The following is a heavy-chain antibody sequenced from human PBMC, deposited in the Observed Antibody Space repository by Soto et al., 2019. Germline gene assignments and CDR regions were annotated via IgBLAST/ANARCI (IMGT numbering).Heavy chain of an antibody. CDR3: AREGRP. D-gene: IGHD2-15*01. CDR2: NSGGST. J-gene: IGHJ5*02. Sequence: GGSLRLSCAASGFTFDDYGMSWARQAPGKGLEWVSVNSGGSTYFADSVKDRFSISRDNSKNTLHLQMNSLRAEDTAVYYCAREGRPWGQGTLVTVSS. CDR1: GFTFDDYG. V-gene: IGHV3-66*01.